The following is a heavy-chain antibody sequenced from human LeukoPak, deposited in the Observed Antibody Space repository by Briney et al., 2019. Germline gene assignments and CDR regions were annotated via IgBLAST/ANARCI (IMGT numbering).Heavy chain of an antibody. D-gene: IGHD3-22*01. V-gene: IGHV3-7*01. CDR1: GFTFSNYW. CDR3: ATTSGTYYYDSSGYYASVQGLFDY. CDR2: IKQDGSEK. Sequence: PGGSLRLSCAASGFTFSNYWMSWVRQAPGKGLEWVADIKQDGSEKYYVDSVKGRFTISRDNAKNSLYLQMNSLRAEDTAVYYCATTSGTYYYDSSGYYASVQGLFDYWGQGTLVTVSS. J-gene: IGHJ4*02.